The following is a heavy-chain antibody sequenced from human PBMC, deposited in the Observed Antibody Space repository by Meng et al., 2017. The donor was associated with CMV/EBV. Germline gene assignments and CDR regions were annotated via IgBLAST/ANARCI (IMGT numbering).Heavy chain of an antibody. CDR2: ISYDGSNK. CDR1: GFTFSSYA. V-gene: IGHV3-30-3*01. J-gene: IGHJ4*02. Sequence: QGRRVGSGGGGCRRGRSLGISWAASGFTFSSYAMPGVRQAPGKGLEWVAVISYDGSNKYYADSVKGRFTISRDNSKNTLYLQMNSLRAEDTAVYYCARGDYFDYWGQGTLVTVSS. CDR3: ARGDYFDY.